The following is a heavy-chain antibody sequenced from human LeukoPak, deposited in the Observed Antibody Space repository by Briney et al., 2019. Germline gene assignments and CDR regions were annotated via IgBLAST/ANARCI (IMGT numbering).Heavy chain of an antibody. D-gene: IGHD3-22*01. CDR3: AKDRAYYSDSSGYYLVRAYDY. V-gene: IGHV3-30*04. J-gene: IGHJ4*02. Sequence: GGSLRLSCAASGFTFSSYAMHWVRQAPGKGVEGVAFISYDGSNKYYADSVKGRFTISRDNSKNTLYLQMNSLRAEDTAVYYCAKDRAYYSDSSGYYLVRAYDYWGQGTLVTVSS. CDR2: ISYDGSNK. CDR1: GFTFSSYA.